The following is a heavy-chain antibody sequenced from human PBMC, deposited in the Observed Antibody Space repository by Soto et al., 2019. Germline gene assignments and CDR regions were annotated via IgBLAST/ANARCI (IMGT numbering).Heavy chain of an antibody. V-gene: IGHV4-39*01. D-gene: IGHD6-19*01. Sequence: SETLSLTCSVSGGSISISNYYWAWVRQPPGEGLEYIGSIFYTGSATYNPSLKSRVTISVDTSKNQFSLKLNSVTAPDTAVYFWAKNQHQGWHDYGGRETLVTFSS. CDR2: IFYTGSA. CDR3: AKNQHQGWHDY. J-gene: IGHJ4*02. CDR1: GGSISISNYY.